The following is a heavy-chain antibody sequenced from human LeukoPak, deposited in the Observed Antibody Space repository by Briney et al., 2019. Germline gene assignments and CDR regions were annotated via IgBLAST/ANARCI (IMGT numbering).Heavy chain of an antibody. CDR2: IGTAGDT. CDR3: ARGPGRRGNSGFDRNYYFDY. V-gene: IGHV3-13*01. CDR1: GFSFSSYD. D-gene: IGHD5-12*01. J-gene: IGHJ4*02. Sequence: GGSLRLSCAASGFSFSSYDMHWVRQATGKGLEWVSAIGTAGDTYYPGSVKGRFTISRENAKNSLYLQMNSLRAGDTAVYYCARGPGRRGNSGFDRNYYFDYWGQGTLVTVSS.